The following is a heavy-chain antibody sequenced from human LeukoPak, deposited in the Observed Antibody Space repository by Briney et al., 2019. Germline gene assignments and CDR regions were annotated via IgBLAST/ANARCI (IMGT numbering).Heavy chain of an antibody. D-gene: IGHD6-19*01. Sequence: PGGSLRLSCAASGFTFSSYAMTWVHQAPGKGLEWVSAISGSGGSTYYADSVKGRFTISRDNSRNTLYLQMNSLRAEDTAVYYCAKDGYSSGWYSNYWGQGTLVTVSS. CDR1: GFTFSSYA. V-gene: IGHV3-23*01. J-gene: IGHJ4*02. CDR3: AKDGYSSGWYSNY. CDR2: ISGSGGST.